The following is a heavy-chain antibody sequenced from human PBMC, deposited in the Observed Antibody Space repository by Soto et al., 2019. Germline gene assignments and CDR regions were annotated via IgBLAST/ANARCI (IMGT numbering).Heavy chain of an antibody. CDR1: GFTFSSYA. V-gene: IGHV3-30-3*01. J-gene: IGHJ3*02. CDR2: ISYDGSNK. CDR3: ARGRITIFGVVITPEIDAFDI. D-gene: IGHD3-3*01. Sequence: GGSLRLSCAASGFTFSSYAMHWVRQAPGKGLEWVAVISYDGSNKYYADSVKGRFTISRDNSKNTLYLQMNSLRAEDTAVYYCARGRITIFGVVITPEIDAFDIWGQGTMVTVSS.